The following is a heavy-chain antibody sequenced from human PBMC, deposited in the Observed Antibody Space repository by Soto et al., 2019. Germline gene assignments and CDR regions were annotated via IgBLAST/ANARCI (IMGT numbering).Heavy chain of an antibody. CDR1: GYTLASYD. Sequence: GASVNVSCKASGYTLASYDINWVRQATGQGLEWMGWMNPNSGNTGYAQKFQGRVTMTRNTSISTAYMELSSRRSADTAVYYCAREKAAGGFRSYYYSYMAVGGKGTPVTVSS. J-gene: IGHJ6*03. CDR2: MNPNSGNT. D-gene: IGHD6-13*01. CDR3: AREKAAGGFRSYYYSYMAV. V-gene: IGHV1-8*01.